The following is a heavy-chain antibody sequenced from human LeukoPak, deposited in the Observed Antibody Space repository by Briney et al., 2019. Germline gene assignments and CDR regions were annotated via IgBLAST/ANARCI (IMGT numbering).Heavy chain of an antibody. CDR2: IKQDGSEK. Sequence: GGSLRLSCAASGFTFSTYWMTWVRQAPGKGLEWVANIKQDGSEKYYVDSVKGRFTISRDNAKNSLYLQMNSLRAEDTAVYYCARATGYSTGWFDYWGQGTLVTASS. J-gene: IGHJ4*02. D-gene: IGHD6-19*01. CDR3: ARATGYSTGWFDY. CDR1: GFTFSTYW. V-gene: IGHV3-7*04.